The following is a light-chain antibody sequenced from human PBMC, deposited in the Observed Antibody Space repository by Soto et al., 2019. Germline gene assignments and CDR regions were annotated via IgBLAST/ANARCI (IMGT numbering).Light chain of an antibody. Sequence: EIVMTPSKGTLSLSPGERATLSCRAGQCVTTNFAWYQQKSGQSPRLLIYDVSIRATGVPARFSGTGSETDFTLTISGLQSEDSAVYFCQQYNNWLFSLGQGTRLEIK. CDR2: DVS. CDR1: QCVTTN. J-gene: IGKJ5*01. CDR3: QQYNNWLFS. V-gene: IGKV3-15*01.